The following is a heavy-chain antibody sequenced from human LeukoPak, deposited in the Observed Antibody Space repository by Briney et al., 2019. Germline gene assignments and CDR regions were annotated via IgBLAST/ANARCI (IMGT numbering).Heavy chain of an antibody. D-gene: IGHD3-22*01. CDR2: ISSSGSTI. J-gene: IGHJ4*02. CDR1: GFTFSDYY. CDR3: ARNTYYYDSSGYYPGY. Sequence: GGSLRLSCAASGFTFSDYYMSWIRQAPGKGLEWVSYISSSGSTIYYADSVKGRFTISRDNAKNSLYLQMNSLRPEDTAVYYCARNTYYYDSSGYYPGYWGQGTLVTVSS. V-gene: IGHV3-11*04.